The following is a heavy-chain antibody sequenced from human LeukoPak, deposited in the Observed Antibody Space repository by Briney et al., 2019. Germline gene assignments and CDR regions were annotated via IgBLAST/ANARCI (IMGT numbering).Heavy chain of an antibody. V-gene: IGHV3-23*01. CDR3: AKEFYFATAV. CDR1: GFTFSTYA. Sequence: GGSLRLSCAASGFTFSTYAVSWVRQAPGKGLEWVSAISGGGGTTHYADSVKGRFTISRDNSKNTLYLQMDSLRAEDTAVYYCAKEFYFATAVWGQGTTVTVSS. J-gene: IGHJ6*02. CDR2: ISGGGGTT. D-gene: IGHD2-15*01.